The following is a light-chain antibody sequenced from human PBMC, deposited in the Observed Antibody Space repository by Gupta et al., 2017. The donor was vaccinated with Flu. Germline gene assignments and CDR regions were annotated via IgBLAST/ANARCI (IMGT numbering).Light chain of an antibody. J-gene: IGKJ4*01. CDR1: QSILYSSNNKNY. Sequence: QSAALLPVSLGERATINCKSSQSILYSSNNKNYLAWYQQKPGQPPKLLIYWASTRESGVPDRFRGSGSGTDFTLTISSLQAEDVAVYYCQQYYSTHTFGGGTKVEIK. V-gene: IGKV4-1*01. CDR3: QQYYSTHT. CDR2: WAS.